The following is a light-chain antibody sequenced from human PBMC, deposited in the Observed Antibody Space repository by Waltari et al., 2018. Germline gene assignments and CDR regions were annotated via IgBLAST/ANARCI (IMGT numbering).Light chain of an antibody. Sequence: DIPMIQSPSSVSASVGVRVTISCRASQDVSTWVAWYQQKPGHPPNLLIHVSTTLPREVPSRFSGSGSGTHFTLTINGLQPNDFASYICQQTDSFPLTFGGGTKVDIK. CDR3: QQTDSFPLT. CDR1: QDVSTW. J-gene: IGKJ4*01. CDR2: VST. V-gene: IGKV1-12*01.